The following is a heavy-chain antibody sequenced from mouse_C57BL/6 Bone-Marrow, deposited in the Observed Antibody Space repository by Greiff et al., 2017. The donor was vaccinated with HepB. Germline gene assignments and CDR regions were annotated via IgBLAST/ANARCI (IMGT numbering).Heavy chain of an antibody. J-gene: IGHJ3*01. Sequence: QVQLQQPGAELVRPGSSVKLSCKASGYTFTSYWMDWVKQRPGQGLEWIGNIYPSDSETHYNQKFKDKATLTVDKSSSTAYMQLSSLTSEDSAVYYCARGERTRPSWFAYWGQGTLVTVSA. V-gene: IGHV1-61*01. CDR1: GYTFTSYW. CDR2: IYPSDSET. CDR3: ARGERTRPSWFAY. D-gene: IGHD3-3*01.